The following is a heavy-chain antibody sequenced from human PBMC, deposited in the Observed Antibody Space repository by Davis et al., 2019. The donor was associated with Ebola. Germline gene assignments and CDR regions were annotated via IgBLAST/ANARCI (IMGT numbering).Heavy chain of an antibody. Sequence: SETLSLTCTVPGGSISSYDWSWIRQPPGKGLEWIGYIYYSGSTNYNPSLKSRVTISVDTSKNQFSLKLSSVTAADTAVYYCARGYGGKSFYWGQGTLVTVSS. J-gene: IGHJ4*02. CDR3: ARGYGGKSFY. CDR2: IYYSGST. V-gene: IGHV4-59*01. CDR1: GGSISSYD. D-gene: IGHD4-23*01.